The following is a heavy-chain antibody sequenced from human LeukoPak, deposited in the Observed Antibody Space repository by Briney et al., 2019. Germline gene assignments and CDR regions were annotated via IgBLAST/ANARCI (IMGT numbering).Heavy chain of an antibody. Sequence: SETLSLTCAVSSGSISSSNWWSWVRQPPGKGLEWIGYIYYSGSTNYNPSLKSRVTISVDTSKNQFSLKLSSVTAADTAVYYCARDRKDYDFWSGTKYYYYYMDVWGKGTTVTVSS. CDR2: IYYSGST. CDR1: SGSISSSNW. J-gene: IGHJ6*03. D-gene: IGHD3-3*01. CDR3: ARDRKDYDFWSGTKYYYYYMDV. V-gene: IGHV4-4*02.